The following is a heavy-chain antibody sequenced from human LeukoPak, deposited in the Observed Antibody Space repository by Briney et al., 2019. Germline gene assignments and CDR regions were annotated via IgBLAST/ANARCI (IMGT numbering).Heavy chain of an antibody. Sequence: PSETLSLTCAVYGGSFSGYYWSWIRQPPGKGLEWIGEINHSGSTNYNPSLKSRVTISVDTSKNQFSLKLSSVTAADTAVYYCARDLLWFGEPWSGIDPWGQGTLVTVSS. CDR3: ARDLLWFGEPWSGIDP. J-gene: IGHJ5*02. CDR2: INHSGST. D-gene: IGHD3-10*01. V-gene: IGHV4-34*01. CDR1: GGSFSGYY.